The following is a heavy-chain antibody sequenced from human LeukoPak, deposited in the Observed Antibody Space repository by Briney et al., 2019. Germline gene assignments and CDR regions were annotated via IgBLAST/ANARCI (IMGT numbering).Heavy chain of an antibody. V-gene: IGHV3-66*01. CDR2: IYSGGHSGGGP. D-gene: IGHD5-24*01. J-gene: IGHJ4*02. CDR1: GFIVSSNH. Sequence: GGSLRLSCAVSGFIVSSNHMNWVRQAPGKGLEWVSVIYSGGHSGGGPFYADSVKGRFTTSRDSSKNTLFLQMNSLRAEDTAVYYCARDVYGDGYNSFDYWGLGILVTVSS. CDR3: ARDVYGDGYNSFDY.